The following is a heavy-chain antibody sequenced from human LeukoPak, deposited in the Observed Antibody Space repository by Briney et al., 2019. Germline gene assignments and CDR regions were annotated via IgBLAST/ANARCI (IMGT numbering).Heavy chain of an antibody. D-gene: IGHD6-13*01. Sequence: GGSLRLSCAASGFTFSSYSMNWVRQAPGKGLEWVSSISYAGPYIYYADSVKGRFTISRDNAKNSLYLQMSSLRAEDTAVHYCARARWYEGAPDDYWGQGTLVTVSS. V-gene: IGHV3-21*01. CDR3: ARARWYEGAPDDY. CDR2: ISYAGPYI. J-gene: IGHJ4*02. CDR1: GFTFSSYS.